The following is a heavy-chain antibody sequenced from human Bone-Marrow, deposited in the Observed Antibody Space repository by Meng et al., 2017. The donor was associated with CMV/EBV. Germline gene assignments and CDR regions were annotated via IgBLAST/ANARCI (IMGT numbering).Heavy chain of an antibody. CDR1: ISSGDYY. Sequence: ISSGDYYWSWIRQPPGKGLEWIGYIYYSGSTYYNLSLKSRVTISIDTSKNQFSLKLSSVTAADTAVYYCARSTYYDFWSGYYSHFDYWGRGTLVTVSS. CDR3: ARSTYYDFWSGYYSHFDY. CDR2: IYYSGST. V-gene: IGHV4-30-4*01. J-gene: IGHJ4*02. D-gene: IGHD3-3*01.